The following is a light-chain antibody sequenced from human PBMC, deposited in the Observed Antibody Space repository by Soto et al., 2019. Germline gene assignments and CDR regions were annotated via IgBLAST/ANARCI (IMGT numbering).Light chain of an antibody. J-gene: IGKJ1*01. CDR1: QSVSSNY. Sequence: EIVLTQSPSTLSLSPGERATLSCRASQSVSSNYFAWYQQKPGQAPRLLIYDESRRAAGIPDRFSGSGSGTDCTLTISRLEPEDFAVYYCQQYGSSPPWTFGQGIKVDIK. CDR3: QQYGSSPPWT. V-gene: IGKV3-20*01. CDR2: DES.